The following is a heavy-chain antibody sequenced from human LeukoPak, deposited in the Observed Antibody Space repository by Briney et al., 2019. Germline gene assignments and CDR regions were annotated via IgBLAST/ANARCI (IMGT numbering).Heavy chain of an antibody. V-gene: IGHV3-30-3*02. CDR3: ANEIRPNDY. Sequence: GRSLRLSCAASGFTFSNYAMHWVRQAPGKGLEWVAVISYDGSNEYYADSVKGRFTISRDNSKNTLYLQMNSLRAEDTAVYYCANEIRPNDYWGQGTLVTVSS. J-gene: IGHJ4*02. D-gene: IGHD4-17*01. CDR2: ISYDGSNE. CDR1: GFTFSNYA.